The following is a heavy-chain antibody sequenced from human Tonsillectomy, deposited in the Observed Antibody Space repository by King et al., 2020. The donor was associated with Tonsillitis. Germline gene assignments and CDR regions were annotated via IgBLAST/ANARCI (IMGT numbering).Heavy chain of an antibody. CDR1: VFTFSNAW. D-gene: IGHD3-3*01. CDR3: TTLRFLEWLDY. Sequence: QLVQSGGGLVKPGGSLGLSCAASVFTFSNAWMSWVRQAPGKGLEWVGRIKSKTDGGTTDYAAPVKGRFTISRDDSKNTLYLQMNSLKTEDTAVYYCTTLRFLEWLDYWGQGTLVTVSS. V-gene: IGHV3-15*01. CDR2: IKSKTDGGTT. J-gene: IGHJ4*02.